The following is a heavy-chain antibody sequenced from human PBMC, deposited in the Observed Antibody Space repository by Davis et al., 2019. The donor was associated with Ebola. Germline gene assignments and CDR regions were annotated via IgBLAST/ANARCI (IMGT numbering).Heavy chain of an antibody. CDR2: ANSDGSTT. V-gene: IGHV3-74*01. CDR1: GGSISSYYW. Sequence: HTSETLSLTCTVSGGSISSYYWMHWVRQAPGKGLEWVSRANSDGSTTGYGDSVKGRFTISRDNARNTLYLQMNSLRAEDTAVYYFSREVRGGFSPMDLWGTGTTVTVSS. CDR3: SREVRGGFSPMDL. D-gene: IGHD5-18*01. J-gene: IGHJ6*04.